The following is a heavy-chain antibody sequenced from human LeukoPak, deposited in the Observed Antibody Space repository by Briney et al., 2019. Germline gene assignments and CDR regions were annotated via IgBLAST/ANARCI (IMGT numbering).Heavy chain of an antibody. CDR2: IYTSGST. CDR3: ARETGRSTPDRSLDS. CDR1: GGSISSYY. Sequence: SETLSLTCTVSGGSISSYYWSWIRQPAGKGLEWIGRIYTSGSTNYNPSLKSRVTMSVDTSKNQFSLKLSSVTAADTAGYYRARETGRSTPDRSLDSSGPRNPVTAS. J-gene: IGHJ5*01. D-gene: IGHD2-15*01. V-gene: IGHV4-4*07.